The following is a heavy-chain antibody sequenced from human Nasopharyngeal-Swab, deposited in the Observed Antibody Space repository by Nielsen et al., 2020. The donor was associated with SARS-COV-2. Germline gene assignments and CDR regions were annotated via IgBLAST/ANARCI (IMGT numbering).Heavy chain of an antibody. CDR2: TYYSGST. CDR1: SGSISSGDYY. D-gene: IGHD3-3*01. CDR3: ARAPTIFGVVITSFDL. Sequence: SETLSPTCTVSSGSISSGDYYWSWIRQHPGRGLEWIGYTYYSGSTYYNPSLKSRLTISVDTSKNQFSLKLTSVTAADTAVYYCARAPTIFGVVITSFDLWGQGTLVTVSS. V-gene: IGHV4-31*03. J-gene: IGHJ4*02.